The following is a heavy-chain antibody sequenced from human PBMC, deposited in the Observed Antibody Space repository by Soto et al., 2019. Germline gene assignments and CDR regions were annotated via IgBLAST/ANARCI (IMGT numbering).Heavy chain of an antibody. J-gene: IGHJ4*02. CDR3: ASKRGYSYGAIDY. CDR2: IYYSGST. D-gene: IGHD5-18*01. V-gene: IGHV4-31*03. Sequence: SETLSLTCTVSGGSISSGGYYWSWIRQHPGKGLEWIGYIYYSGSTYYNPSLKSRVTISVDTSKNQFSLKLSSVTAADTAVYYCASKRGYSYGAIDYWGQGTLVTVSS. CDR1: GGSISSGGYY.